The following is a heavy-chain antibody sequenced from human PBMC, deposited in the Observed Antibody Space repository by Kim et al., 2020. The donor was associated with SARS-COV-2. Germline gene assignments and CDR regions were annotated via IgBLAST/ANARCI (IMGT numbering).Heavy chain of an antibody. V-gene: IGHV1-69*13. J-gene: IGHJ4*02. Sequence: SVKVSCKASGGTFSSYAISWVRQAPGQGLEWMGGIIPIFGTANYAQKFQGRVTITADESTSTAYMELSSLRSEDTAVYYCARETTTYYYDSSGFDYWGQGTLVTVSS. D-gene: IGHD3-22*01. CDR1: GGTFSSYA. CDR2: IIPIFGTA. CDR3: ARETTTYYYDSSGFDY.